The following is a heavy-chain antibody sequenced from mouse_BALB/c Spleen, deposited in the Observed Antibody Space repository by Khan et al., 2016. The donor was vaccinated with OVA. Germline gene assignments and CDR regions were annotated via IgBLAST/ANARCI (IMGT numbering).Heavy chain of an antibody. CDR2: IDPYDSET. V-gene: IGHV1-52*01. CDR1: GYTFTSYW. Sequence: QVQLQQPGTELVRPGTSVKLSCKASGYTFTSYWMNWIKQRPEQGLEWIGRIDPYDSETHYNQKFKDKAILTVDKSSNKAYMQLSSLTSEDSAVYYCASTPFAYWGQGTLVTVSA. CDR3: ASTPFAY. J-gene: IGHJ3*01.